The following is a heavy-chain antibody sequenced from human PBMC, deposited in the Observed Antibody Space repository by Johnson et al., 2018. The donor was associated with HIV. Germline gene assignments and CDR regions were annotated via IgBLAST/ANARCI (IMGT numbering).Heavy chain of an antibody. J-gene: IGHJ3*02. CDR2: IRYDGSNK. Sequence: QVQLVESGGGVVQPGGSLRLSCAASGFTFSSYGMHWVRQAPGKGLEWVAFIRYDGSNKYYADSVKGRFTSSRDNSKNTLYLQMNSLRAEDTAVYYCASFAAAGDAFDIWGQGTMVTVSS. CDR1: GFTFSSYG. CDR3: ASFAAAGDAFDI. V-gene: IGHV3-30*02. D-gene: IGHD6-13*01.